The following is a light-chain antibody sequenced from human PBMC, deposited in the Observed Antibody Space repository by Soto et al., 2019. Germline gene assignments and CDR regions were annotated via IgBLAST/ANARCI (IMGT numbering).Light chain of an antibody. CDR1: QSISTY. J-gene: IGKJ3*01. V-gene: IGKV3-20*01. Sequence: EIVLTQSPGTLSLSPGETATLSCRASQSISTYLNWYQQKPGQAPRLLIYGATTRATGIPDRFSGSGSATDFTLNISRLEPEDFAVYYCQHHGGSPLFTFGPGTKVDIK. CDR3: QHHGGSPLFT. CDR2: GAT.